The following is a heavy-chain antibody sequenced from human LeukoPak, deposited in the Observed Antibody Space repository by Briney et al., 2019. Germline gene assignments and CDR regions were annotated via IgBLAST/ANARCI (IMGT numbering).Heavy chain of an antibody. V-gene: IGHV3-74*01. CDR2: INGDGSTT. D-gene: IGHD2-15*01. CDR1: GFTFSSYE. CDR3: CAVVAAVPR. J-gene: IGHJ4*02. Sequence: PGGSLRLSCAASGFTFSSYEMNWVRQAPGKGPVWVSRINGDGSTTTYADSVKGRFTISRGNAKNALYLQMNSLRAEDTAVYYCCAVVAAVPRWGQGALVTVSS.